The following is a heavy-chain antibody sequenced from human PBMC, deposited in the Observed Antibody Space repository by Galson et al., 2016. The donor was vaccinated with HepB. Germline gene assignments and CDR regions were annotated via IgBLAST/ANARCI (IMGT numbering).Heavy chain of an antibody. CDR3: AKDSSDAFGTGTYLYYFDS. J-gene: IGHJ4*02. CDR1: GFTFDDYA. CDR2: ISWNSGSI. Sequence: SLRLSCAASGFTFDDYAMHWVRQAPGKGLEWVSGISWNSGSIDYADSVKGRFTISRDNAKNYLYLQINSLRAEDTALYYCAKDSSDAFGTGTYLYYFDSWGQGTLVTVSS. V-gene: IGHV3-9*01. D-gene: IGHD6-13*01.